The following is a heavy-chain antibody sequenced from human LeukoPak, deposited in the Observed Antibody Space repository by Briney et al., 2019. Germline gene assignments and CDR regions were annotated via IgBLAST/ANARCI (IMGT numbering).Heavy chain of an antibody. Sequence: SETLSLTCTVSSGSISTSNYYWGWVRQPPGKALEWIGNIFYSGSTYYSPSLKSRVTISVDTSKNQFSLKLSSVTAADTAVYYCARGPGGAAAGPTEGDYYYHMDVWGKGTTVTVSS. J-gene: IGHJ6*03. V-gene: IGHV4-39*07. CDR2: IFYSGST. CDR3: ARGPGGAAAGPTEGDYYYHMDV. CDR1: SGSISTSNYY. D-gene: IGHD6-13*01.